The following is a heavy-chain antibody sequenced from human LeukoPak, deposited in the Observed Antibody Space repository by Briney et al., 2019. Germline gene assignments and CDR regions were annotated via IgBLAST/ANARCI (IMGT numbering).Heavy chain of an antibody. Sequence: SETLSLTCTVSGGSISSYYWSWIRQPAGKGLEWIGYIYHSGSTYYNPSLKSRVTISVDRSKNQFSLKLSSVTAADTAVYYCARGVDTAMVTGWFDPWGQGTLVTVSS. CDR3: ARGVDTAMVTGWFDP. CDR1: GGSISSYY. V-gene: IGHV4-59*06. J-gene: IGHJ5*02. CDR2: IYHSGST. D-gene: IGHD5-18*01.